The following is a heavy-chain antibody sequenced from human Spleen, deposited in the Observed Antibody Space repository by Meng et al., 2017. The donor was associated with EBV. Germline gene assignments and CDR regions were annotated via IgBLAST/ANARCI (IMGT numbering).Heavy chain of an antibody. J-gene: IGHJ5*02. Sequence: QVQLFQFGSEMKKPGASVKVSCKSSGYTFSNYGMNWVRQAPGHGLEWMGWINTNSGNPLYAPGFTGRFVFSLDTSVSTAYLQISSLKAEDTAVYYCARGPRPMQTYDWFDTWGQGTLVTVSS. V-gene: IGHV7-4-1*02. CDR2: INTNSGNP. D-gene: IGHD3-10*01. CDR1: GYTFSNYG. CDR3: ARGPRPMQTYDWFDT.